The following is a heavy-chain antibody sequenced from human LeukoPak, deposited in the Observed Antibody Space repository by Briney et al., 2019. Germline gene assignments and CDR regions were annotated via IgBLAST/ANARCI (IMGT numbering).Heavy chain of an antibody. D-gene: IGHD6-13*01. J-gene: IGHJ5*02. Sequence: PGGSLRLSCAASGFTFSSYEMNWVRQAPGKGLEWVAFIRYDGSNKYYADSVKGRFTISRDNSKNTLYLQMNSLRAEDTAVYYCARGDGSSSWPFDPWGQGTLVTVSS. CDR3: ARGDGSSSWPFDP. CDR1: GFTFSSYE. V-gene: IGHV3-30*02. CDR2: IRYDGSNK.